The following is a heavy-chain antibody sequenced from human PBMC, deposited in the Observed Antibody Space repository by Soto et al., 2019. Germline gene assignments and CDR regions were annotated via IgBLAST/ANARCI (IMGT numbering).Heavy chain of an antibody. D-gene: IGHD6-19*01. V-gene: IGHV3-7*04. J-gene: IGHJ6*02. CDR2: IKQDGSEK. CDR1: GFTFSSYW. Sequence: EVQLVESGGGLVQPGGSLRLSCAASGFTFSSYWMSWVRQAPGKGLEWVANIKQDGSEKYYVDSVKGRFTISRDNAKNSLYLQMNSLRAEDTAVYYCARDQIAVAGTALYYYYGMDVWGQGTTVTVSS. CDR3: ARDQIAVAGTALYYYYGMDV.